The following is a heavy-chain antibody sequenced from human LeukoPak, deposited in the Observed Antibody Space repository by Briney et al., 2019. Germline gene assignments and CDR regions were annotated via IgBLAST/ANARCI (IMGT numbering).Heavy chain of an antibody. V-gene: IGHV3-74*01. Sequence: SGGSQRLSCAASGFTFGNYWMHWVRQVPGKGLVWVSRIDTDGSITNYADSARSRFTISRDNARNNLYLQMNSLRAEDTAVYYCVRDLGGRYGYWGQGTLVTVSS. D-gene: IGHD1-26*01. CDR1: GFTFGNYW. J-gene: IGHJ4*02. CDR3: VRDLGGRYGY. CDR2: IDTDGSIT.